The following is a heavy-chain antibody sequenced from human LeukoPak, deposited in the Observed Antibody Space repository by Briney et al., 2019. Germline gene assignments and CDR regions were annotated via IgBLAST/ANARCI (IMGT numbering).Heavy chain of an antibody. CDR3: ARRRYNYDY. V-gene: IGHV4-59*01. CDR1: GGSISSYY. J-gene: IGHJ4*02. Sequence: SETLSLTCTVSGGSISSYYWSWIRQPPGKGLEWIGYIYYSGNTIYNPSLKSQVTISIDTSKNQFSLKLSSVTAADTAVYYCARRRYNYDYWGQGTLVTVSS. D-gene: IGHD5-18*01. CDR2: IYYSGNT.